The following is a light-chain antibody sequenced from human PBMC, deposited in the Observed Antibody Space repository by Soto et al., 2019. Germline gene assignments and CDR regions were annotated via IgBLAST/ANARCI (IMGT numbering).Light chain of an antibody. CDR3: TLYTSENAYV. Sequence: QSVLTQPASVSGSPGQSITISCTGTSSDVGGYNYVSWYQHHPGKAPKLMIYEVSNRPSGVPDRFSGSKSGNTASLTISGLQAADEADYYCTLYTSENAYVFGTGTKVTVL. V-gene: IGLV2-14*01. CDR1: SSDVGGYNY. J-gene: IGLJ1*01. CDR2: EVS.